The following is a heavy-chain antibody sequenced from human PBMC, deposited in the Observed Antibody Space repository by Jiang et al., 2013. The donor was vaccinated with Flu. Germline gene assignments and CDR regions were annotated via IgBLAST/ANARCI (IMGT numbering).Heavy chain of an antibody. J-gene: IGHJ4*02. Sequence: GAEVKKPGASVKVSCRASGYTFTSYYIHWVRQAPGQGLEWMGIINPSGGSTNYAQKFQGRVTMTRDASTSTVYMELSSLRSEDTAVYYCARRKTLVSPFDYWGQGTLVTVSS. CDR3: ARRKTLVSPFDY. CDR1: GYTFTSYY. CDR2: INPSGGST. D-gene: IGHD6-13*01. V-gene: IGHV1-46*01.